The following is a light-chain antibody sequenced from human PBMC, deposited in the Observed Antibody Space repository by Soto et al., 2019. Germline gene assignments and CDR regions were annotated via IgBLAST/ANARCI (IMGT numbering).Light chain of an antibody. CDR2: GAS. J-gene: IGKJ1*01. CDR1: QSVSSSY. Sequence: EVVLPGGPDILSLSPGERATLSCRASQSVSSSYLAWYQQKPGQAPRLLIYGASSRATGIPDRFSGSGSGTDFTLTISRLEPEDFAVYYCQQYGSSSWTFGQGTKVDI. CDR3: QQYGSSSWT. V-gene: IGKV3-20*01.